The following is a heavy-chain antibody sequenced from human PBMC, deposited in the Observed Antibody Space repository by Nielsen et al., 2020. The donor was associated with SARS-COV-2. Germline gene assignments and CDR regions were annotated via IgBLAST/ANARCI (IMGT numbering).Heavy chain of an antibody. Sequence: GGSLRLSCAASGFTFNAYAMHWVRQAPGKGLEWVAVIWFDGSDKYYADFVKGRFTISRDNAKNSLYLQMNSLRAEDTAVYYCARVIGYFFDYWGQGTLVTVSS. J-gene: IGHJ4*02. D-gene: IGHD1-26*01. CDR2: IWFDGSDK. V-gene: IGHV3-33*01. CDR3: ARVIGYFFDY. CDR1: GFTFNAYA.